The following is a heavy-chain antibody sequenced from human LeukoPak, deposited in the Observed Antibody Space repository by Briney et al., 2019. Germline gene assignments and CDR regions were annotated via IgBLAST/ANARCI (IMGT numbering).Heavy chain of an antibody. V-gene: IGHV3-48*03. Sequence: GGSLGVSCAASGFTFSSYEMNWGRQGPGKGLEWVSYISSSGSTIYYADSVKGRFTISRDNAKNSLYLQMNSLRAEDTAVYYCARLRGGGSGYYYDAFDIWGQGTMVTVSS. CDR1: GFTFSSYE. J-gene: IGHJ3*02. CDR3: ARLRGGGSGYYYDAFDI. D-gene: IGHD3-22*01. CDR2: ISSSGSTI.